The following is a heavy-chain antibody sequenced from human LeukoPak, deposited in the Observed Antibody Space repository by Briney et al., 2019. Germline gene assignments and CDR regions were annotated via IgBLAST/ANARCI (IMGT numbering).Heavy chain of an antibody. J-gene: IGHJ3*02. D-gene: IGHD2-21*01. V-gene: IGHV1-2*02. CDR2: INPNSGGT. CDR1: GYTFTGYY. CDR3: ARGDVAIGFDI. Sequence: ASVKVSCKASGYTFTGYYMHWVRQAPGQGLEWMGWINPNSGGTNYAQNFQGRVTMTSDTSINTAYMELSRLTSDDTAVYYCARGDVAIGFDIWGQGTKVTVSS.